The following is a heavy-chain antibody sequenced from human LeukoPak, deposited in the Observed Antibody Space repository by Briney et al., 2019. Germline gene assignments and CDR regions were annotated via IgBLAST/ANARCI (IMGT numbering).Heavy chain of an antibody. D-gene: IGHD3-9*01. J-gene: IGHJ2*01. Sequence: SQTLSLTCTVSGGSISSGGYYWSWIRQHPGKGLEWIGYIYYSGSTYYNPSLKSRVTISVDTSKNQFSLKLSSVTAADTAVYYCARSCDILTGISGWYFDLWGRGTLVTVSS. CDR3: ARSCDILTGISGWYFDL. V-gene: IGHV4-31*03. CDR1: GGSISSGGYY. CDR2: IYYSGST.